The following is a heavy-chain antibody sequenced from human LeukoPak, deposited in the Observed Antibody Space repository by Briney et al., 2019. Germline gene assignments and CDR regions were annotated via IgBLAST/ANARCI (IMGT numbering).Heavy chain of an antibody. CDR3: ATCDGDCYFNF. D-gene: IGHD2-21*02. V-gene: IGHV3-15*01. J-gene: IGHJ4*02. CDR2: VKSKAVGETT. Sequence: GGSLRLSCAASGFTFSNAWMNWVRQAPGKGLEWVARVKSKAVGETTSYAAPVKGRFSILRDDSRDVVYLQMNSLEAEDTAVYYCATCDGDCYFNFWGQGTLVIVSS. CDR1: GFTFSNAW.